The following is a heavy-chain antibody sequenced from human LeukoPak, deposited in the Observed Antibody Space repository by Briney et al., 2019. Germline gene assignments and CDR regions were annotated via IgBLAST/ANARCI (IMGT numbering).Heavy chain of an antibody. Sequence: PGGSLRLSCAASGFTFSSYAMSWVRQAPGKGLEWVSAISGSAYSTYYADSVKGRFTISRDNSKNTLYLQMNGLRADDTAVYYCAKETVAAPPIDYWGQGTLVTVSS. D-gene: IGHD6-19*01. CDR3: AKETVAAPPIDY. J-gene: IGHJ4*02. CDR1: GFTFSSYA. CDR2: ISGSAYST. V-gene: IGHV3-23*01.